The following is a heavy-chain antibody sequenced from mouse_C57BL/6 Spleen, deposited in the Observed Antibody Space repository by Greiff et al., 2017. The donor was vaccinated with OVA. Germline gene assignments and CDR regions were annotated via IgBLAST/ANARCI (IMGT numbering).Heavy chain of an antibody. Sequence: DVQLVESGGGLVKPGGSLKLSCAASGFTFSDYGMRWVRQAPEKGLEWVAYISSGSSTIYYADTVKGRFTISRDNAKNTLFLQMTSLRSEDTAMYYCARRDDGYSYYYAMDYWGQGTSVTVSS. CDR2: ISSGSSTI. D-gene: IGHD2-3*01. CDR3: ARRDDGYSYYYAMDY. J-gene: IGHJ4*01. V-gene: IGHV5-17*01. CDR1: GFTFSDYG.